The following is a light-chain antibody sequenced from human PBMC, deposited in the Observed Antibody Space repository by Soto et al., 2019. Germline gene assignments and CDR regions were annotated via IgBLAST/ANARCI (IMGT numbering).Light chain of an antibody. CDR3: SSYTSSSTFYV. J-gene: IGLJ1*01. V-gene: IGLV2-14*02. CDR1: SSDVGSYNL. Sequence: QSVLTQPASVSGSPGQSITISCTRTSSDVGSYNLVSWYQQHPGKAPKLMIYEGSKRPSGVSNRFSGSKSGNTASLTISGLQAEDEADYYCSSYTSSSTFYVFGTGTKVTVL. CDR2: EGS.